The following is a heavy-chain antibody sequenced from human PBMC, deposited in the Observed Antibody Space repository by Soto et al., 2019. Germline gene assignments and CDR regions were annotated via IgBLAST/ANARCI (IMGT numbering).Heavy chain of an antibody. V-gene: IGHV5-51*01. CDR3: ATPGGRDFNAFDV. CDR2: IFPIDSDT. J-gene: IGHJ3*01. Sequence: ESLKISCKVSGYTFTRNWIGWVLQMPGKVLEWMVIIFPIDSDTRYSPSSQGQVTISADNSISTAYLQWSSLKASDTAIYYCATPGGRDFNAFDVWGQGTMVTVSS. D-gene: IGHD2-21*02. CDR1: GYTFTRNW.